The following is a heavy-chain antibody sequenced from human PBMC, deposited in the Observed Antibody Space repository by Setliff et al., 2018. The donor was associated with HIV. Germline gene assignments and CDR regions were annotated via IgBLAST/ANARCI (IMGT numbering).Heavy chain of an antibody. D-gene: IGHD6-13*01. CDR1: GYTFTSYG. Sequence: GASVKVSCKASGYTFTSYGISWVRQAPGQGLEWMGWISAYNGNTNYAQKLQGSVTMTTDTSTSTAYMELRSLRSDDTAVYYCARDSNPRRSWYSGDAFDIWGQGTMVTVSS. CDR2: ISAYNGNT. CDR3: ARDSNPRRSWYSGDAFDI. V-gene: IGHV1-18*01. J-gene: IGHJ3*02.